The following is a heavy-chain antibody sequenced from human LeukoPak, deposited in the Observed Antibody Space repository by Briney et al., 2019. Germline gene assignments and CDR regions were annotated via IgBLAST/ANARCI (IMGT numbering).Heavy chain of an antibody. J-gene: IGHJ6*03. Sequence: KTGGSLRLSCAASGFTFSDYYMSWIRQAPGKGLERVSDISSSGSTIYYADSVKGRFTISRDNAKNSLYLQMNSLRAEDTAVYYCARSRPVVPAAMEGGGYYYYYYMDVWGKGTTVTVSS. V-gene: IGHV3-11*04. CDR3: ARSRPVVPAAMEGGGYYYYYYMDV. D-gene: IGHD2-2*01. CDR1: GFTFSDYY. CDR2: ISSSGSTI.